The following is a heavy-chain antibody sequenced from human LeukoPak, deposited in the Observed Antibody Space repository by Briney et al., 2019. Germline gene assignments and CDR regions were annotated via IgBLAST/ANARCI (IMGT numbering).Heavy chain of an antibody. CDR1: VGSIRSYY. Sequence: PSETLSLTCTVSVGSIRSYYWSWIRQPPGKGLEWIGYIYYSGSTNYNPSLKSRVTISADTSKNQFSLKLSSVTAADTAVYYCARSVRGVIPPLRGVYYYYYMDVWGKGTTVTISS. D-gene: IGHD3-10*02. J-gene: IGHJ6*03. CDR2: IYYSGST. V-gene: IGHV4-59*12. CDR3: ARSVRGVIPPLRGVYYYYYMDV.